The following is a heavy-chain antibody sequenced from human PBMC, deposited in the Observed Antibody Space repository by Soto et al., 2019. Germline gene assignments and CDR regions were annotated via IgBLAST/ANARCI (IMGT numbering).Heavy chain of an antibody. J-gene: IGHJ4*02. CDR2: IYWDDDK. Sequence: SGPTLVNPTQTLTLTCTFSGFSLSTSGVGVGWIRQPPGKALEWLALIYWDDDKRYSPSLKSRLTITKATSKNQVVLTMANMEPVDTATYYCANIRTPYYDFWSGLNDGFDYWGQGTLVTVSS. D-gene: IGHD3-3*01. V-gene: IGHV2-5*02. CDR3: ANIRTPYYDFWSGLNDGFDY. CDR1: GFSLSTSGVG.